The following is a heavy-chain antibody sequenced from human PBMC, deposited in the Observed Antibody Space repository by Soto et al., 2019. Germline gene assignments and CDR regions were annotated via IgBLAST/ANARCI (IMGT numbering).Heavy chain of an antibody. CDR3: VRRNYYGSGSLPRAVSDYYYYYMDV. J-gene: IGHJ6*03. CDR1: GYSFTSYW. CDR2: IYPGDSDT. V-gene: IGHV5-51*01. D-gene: IGHD3-10*01. Sequence: GESLKISCKGSGYSFTSYWIGWVRQMPGKGLEWMGIIYPGDSDTRYSPSFQGQVTISADKSISTAYLQWSSLKASDTAMYYCVRRNYYGSGSLPRAVSDYYYYYMDVWGKGTTVTVSS.